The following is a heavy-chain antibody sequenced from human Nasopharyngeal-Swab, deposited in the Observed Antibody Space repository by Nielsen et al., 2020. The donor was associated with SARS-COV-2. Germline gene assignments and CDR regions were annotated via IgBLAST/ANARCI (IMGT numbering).Heavy chain of an antibody. CDR1: GGSISSYY. J-gene: IGHJ4*02. CDR3: ARDAPIAAAGQRGPDGPVYYFDY. CDR2: IYYSGST. D-gene: IGHD6-13*01. V-gene: IGHV4-59*01. Sequence: SETLSLTCTVSGGSISSYYWSWIRQPPGKGLEWIGYIYYSGSTNYNPSLKSRVTISVDTSKNQFSLKLSSVTAADTAVYYCARDAPIAAAGQRGPDGPVYYFDYWGQGTLVTVSS.